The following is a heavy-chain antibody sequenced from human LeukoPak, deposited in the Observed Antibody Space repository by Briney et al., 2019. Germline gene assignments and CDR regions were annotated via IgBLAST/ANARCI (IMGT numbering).Heavy chain of an antibody. CDR2: IYTSGST. Sequence: SETLSLTCTVSGGSISSYYWSWIRQPAGKGLEWIGRIYTSGSTDYNPSLKSRVTMSVDTSKNQFSLKLSSVTAADTAVYYCARGRTTASPHWFDPWGQGTLVTVSS. CDR1: GGSISSYY. V-gene: IGHV4-4*07. J-gene: IGHJ5*02. D-gene: IGHD1-1*01. CDR3: ARGRTTASPHWFDP.